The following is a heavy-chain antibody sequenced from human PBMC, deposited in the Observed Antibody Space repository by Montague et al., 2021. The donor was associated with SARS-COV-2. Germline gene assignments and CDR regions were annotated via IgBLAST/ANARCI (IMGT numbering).Heavy chain of an antibody. J-gene: IGHJ3*02. CDR1: GGSISSHNYH. D-gene: IGHD1-26*01. V-gene: IGHV4-39*02. CDR3: ARRGRKLLPVATTIGGFDT. CDR2: IYDSGST. Sequence: SETLSLTCTVSGGSISSHNYHWDWIRQPPGKGLEWIGSIYDSGSTYYNPSLKSRVTISVDTSKNHFSLKLNSVTAADTAFYYCARRGRKLLPVATTIGGFDTWGQGTMVTVSS.